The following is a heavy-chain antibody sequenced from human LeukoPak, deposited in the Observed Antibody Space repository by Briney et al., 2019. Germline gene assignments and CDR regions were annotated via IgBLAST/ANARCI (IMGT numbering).Heavy chain of an antibody. Sequence: SETLSLTCSVSGGFNTHYYWSWIRQPPGKGLEWIGYFYHSGSTNYNPSLKSRVTISVDTSKNQFSLKLSSVTAADTAVYYCARHIRGVPFDIWGQGTMVTVSS. CDR3: ARHIRGVPFDI. CDR1: GGFNTHYY. D-gene: IGHD3-10*01. CDR2: FYHSGST. J-gene: IGHJ3*02. V-gene: IGHV4-59*08.